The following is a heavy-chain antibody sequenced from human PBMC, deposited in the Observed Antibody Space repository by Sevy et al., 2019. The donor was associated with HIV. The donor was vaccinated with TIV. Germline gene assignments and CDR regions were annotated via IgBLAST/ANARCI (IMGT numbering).Heavy chain of an antibody. CDR1: GFTLRTYA. CDR3: AGARYDSSGSFDTFDI. J-gene: IGHJ3*02. D-gene: IGHD3-22*01. CDR2: IFKRGDVT. Sequence: GGSLRLSCVASGFTLRTYAMNWVRQAPGKGLKWVSTIFKRGDVTYYADSVKGRFTIARDNSKNTVYLHMNSLRAGDMALYFCAGARYDSSGSFDTFDIWGQGTMVTVSS. V-gene: IGHV3-23*01.